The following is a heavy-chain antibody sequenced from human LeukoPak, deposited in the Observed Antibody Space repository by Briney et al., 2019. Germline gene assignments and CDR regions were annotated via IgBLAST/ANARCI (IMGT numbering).Heavy chain of an antibody. CDR3: ASEMDSSGDH. J-gene: IGHJ4*02. CDR2: ISSSSSTI. Sequence: GGSLRLSCAASGFTFSSYSMNWVRQAPGKGLEWVSYISSSSSTIYYADSVKGRFTISRDNAKNSLYLQMNSLRAEDTAVYYCASEMDSSGDHWGQGTLVTVSS. V-gene: IGHV3-48*01. CDR1: GFTFSSYS. D-gene: IGHD6-25*01.